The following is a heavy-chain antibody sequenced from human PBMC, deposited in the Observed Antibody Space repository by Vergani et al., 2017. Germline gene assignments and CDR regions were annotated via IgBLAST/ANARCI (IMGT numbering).Heavy chain of an antibody. V-gene: IGHV4-31*11. D-gene: IGHD3-10*01. CDR2: IFYSGTT. Sequence: QVQLQESGPGVVKPSQTLSLTFAVSGGSISSGEHCWTWLRQRPGKGLEWIGYIFYSGTTYDNPSLRSRLTISVDTSQNQFSVKLRSVTAADTAVYYCAKTFRGGQPNFDAFDIWGQGTMVTVSS. J-gene: IGHJ3*02. CDR1: GGSISSGEHC. CDR3: AKTFRGGQPNFDAFDI.